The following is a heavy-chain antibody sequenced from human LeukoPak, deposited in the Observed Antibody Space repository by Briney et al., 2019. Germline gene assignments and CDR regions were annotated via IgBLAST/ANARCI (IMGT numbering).Heavy chain of an antibody. CDR2: ISYDGSNK. V-gene: IGHV3-30*18. CDR3: AKDALGYSYGRRYYYYGMDV. J-gene: IGHJ6*02. CDR1: GFTFSSYG. Sequence: PGGSLRLSCAASGFTFSSYGMHWVRQAPGKGLEWVAVISYDGSNKYYADSVKGRFTISRDNSKNTLYLQMNSLRAEDTAVYYCAKDALGYSYGRRYYYYGMDVWGQGTTVTVSS. D-gene: IGHD5-18*01.